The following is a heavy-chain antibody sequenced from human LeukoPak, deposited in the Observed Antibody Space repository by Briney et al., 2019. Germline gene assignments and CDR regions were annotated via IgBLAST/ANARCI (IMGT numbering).Heavy chain of an antibody. J-gene: IGHJ5*02. CDR2: ISAYNGNT. D-gene: IGHD2-2*01. CDR1: GYTFTSYG. V-gene: IGHV1-18*01. CDR3: ARDTPSLLRSSTSWENWFDP. Sequence: AASVKVSCKASGYTFTSYGISWVRQAPGQGLEWMGWISAYNGNTNYAQKLQGRVTMTTDTSTSTAYMELRSLRSDDTAVYYCARDTPSLLRSSTSWENWFDPWGQGTLVTVSS.